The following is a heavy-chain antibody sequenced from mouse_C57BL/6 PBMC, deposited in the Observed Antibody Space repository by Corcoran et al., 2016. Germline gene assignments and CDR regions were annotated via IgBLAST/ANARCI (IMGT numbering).Heavy chain of an antibody. CDR3: ARSRDGSAWFAY. CDR1: GYTFTTYG. J-gene: IGHJ3*01. CDR2: INTYSGVP. D-gene: IGHD2-3*01. Sequence: QIQLVQSGPELKKPGETVKISCKASGYTFTTYGMSWVKQAPGKGLKWMGWINTYSGVPTYADDFKGRFAFSLETSASTAYLQINNLKNEDTATYFCARSRDGSAWFAYWGQGTLVTVSA. V-gene: IGHV9-3*01.